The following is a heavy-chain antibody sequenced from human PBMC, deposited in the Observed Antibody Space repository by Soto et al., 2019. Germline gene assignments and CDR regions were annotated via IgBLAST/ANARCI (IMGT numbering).Heavy chain of an antibody. D-gene: IGHD1-26*01. J-gene: IGHJ4*02. V-gene: IGHV4-34*01. Sequence: SETLSLTCAAYGESLSTYFWSWIRQPPGKGLEWIGEVNYSGGRTIYNPSLRSRVTISVSTSRDQFSLQLRSVTAADTAVYYCARLKWELLFDYWGQGTLVTVSS. CDR3: ARLKWELLFDY. CDR1: GESLSTYF. CDR2: VNYSGGRT.